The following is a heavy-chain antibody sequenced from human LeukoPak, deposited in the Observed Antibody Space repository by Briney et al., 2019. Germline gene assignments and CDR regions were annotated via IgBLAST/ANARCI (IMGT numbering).Heavy chain of an antibody. CDR1: GYTFTSYD. Sequence: ASVKVSCKASGYTFTSYDINWVRQATGQGLECMGWRNPNSGNTGYAQKFQGRVTMTRNTSISTAYMELSSLRSEDTAVYYCASSSVVVVAAIDIWGQGTMVTVSS. CDR3: ASSSVVVVAAIDI. V-gene: IGHV1-8*01. D-gene: IGHD2-15*01. CDR2: RNPNSGNT. J-gene: IGHJ3*02.